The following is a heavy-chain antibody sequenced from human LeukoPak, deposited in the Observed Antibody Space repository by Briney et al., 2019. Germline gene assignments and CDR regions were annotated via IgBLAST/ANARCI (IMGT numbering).Heavy chain of an antibody. CDR2: IYHSGST. CDR3: ARVDTAMVMSDY. Sequence: WIGSIYHSGSTYYNPSLKSRVTISVDTSKNQFSLKLSSVTAADTAVYYCARVDTAMVMSDYWGQGTLVTVSS. J-gene: IGHJ4*02. D-gene: IGHD5-18*01. V-gene: IGHV4-38-2*02.